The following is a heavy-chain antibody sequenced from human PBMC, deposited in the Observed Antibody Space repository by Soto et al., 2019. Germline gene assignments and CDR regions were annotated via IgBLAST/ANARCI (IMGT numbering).Heavy chain of an antibody. CDR1: GYTFTDSH. V-gene: IGHV1-2*02. D-gene: IGHD2-21*01. CDR2: VNPKTGDT. J-gene: IGHJ4*02. CDR3: ERDPPRYFNSSPEGAGL. Sequence: QVQLVQSGTEVKKPGASVKVSCKASGYTFTDSHIDWVRQASGQGLEWLGWVNPKTGDTNYPQKFQGRITMTRDTSMSTAYMELTNLTSDDTAVYYCERDPPRYFNSSPEGAGLWGQGTLVTVSS.